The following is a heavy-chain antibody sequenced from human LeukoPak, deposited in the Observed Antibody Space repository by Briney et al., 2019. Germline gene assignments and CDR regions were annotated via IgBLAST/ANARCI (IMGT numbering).Heavy chain of an antibody. CDR3: ARGYSSSWPPRWGDY. CDR1: GYTFTGYY. Sequence: ASVKVSCKASGYTFTGYYMHWVRQAPGQGLEWMGWINPNSGGTNYAQKFQGRVTMTRDTSISTAYMELSRLRSDDTAVYYCARGYSSSWPPRWGDYWGQGTLVTVSS. J-gene: IGHJ4*02. V-gene: IGHV1-2*02. CDR2: INPNSGGT. D-gene: IGHD6-13*01.